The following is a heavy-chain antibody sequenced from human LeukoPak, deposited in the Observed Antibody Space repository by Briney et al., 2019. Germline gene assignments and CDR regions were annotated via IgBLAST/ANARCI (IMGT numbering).Heavy chain of an antibody. CDR2: IYYSGST. Sequence: PSETLSLTCTVSGGPISSGDYYWSWIRQPPGRGLEWIGYIYYSGSTYYNPSLKSRVTISVDTSKNQFSLKLSSVTAADTAVYYCARHNYCSSTSCYSPWGQGTLVTVSS. V-gene: IGHV4-30-4*08. CDR1: GGPISSGDYY. D-gene: IGHD2-2*01. J-gene: IGHJ5*02. CDR3: ARHNYCSSTSCYSP.